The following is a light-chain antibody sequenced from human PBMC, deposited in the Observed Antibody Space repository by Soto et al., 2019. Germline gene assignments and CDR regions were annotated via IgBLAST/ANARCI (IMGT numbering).Light chain of an antibody. J-gene: IGKJ1*01. V-gene: IGKV1-27*01. Sequence: DIQMTQSPSSLSASVGDRVTITCRASQGIINYLAWYQHKPGKVPNLLIYAASTLQSGVPSRFSGGGSGTDFTLTISSLQPEDVATYYCQKYNSAPRTFGQGTKVDIK. CDR1: QGIINY. CDR2: AAS. CDR3: QKYNSAPRT.